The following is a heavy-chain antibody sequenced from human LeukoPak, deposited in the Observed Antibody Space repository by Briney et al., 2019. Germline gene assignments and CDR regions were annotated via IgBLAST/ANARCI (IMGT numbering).Heavy chain of an antibody. CDR3: AKDRSRYSSSWGYAFDI. CDR1: GFTFSSYS. Sequence: GGSLRLSCAASGFTFSSYSMNWVRQAPGKGLEWVSYISESGYTIYYADSVKGRFTISRDNAKNSLYLQMNSLRAEDTGVYYCAKDRSRYSSSWGYAFDIWGQGTMVTVSS. CDR2: ISESGYTI. V-gene: IGHV3-48*04. D-gene: IGHD6-13*01. J-gene: IGHJ3*02.